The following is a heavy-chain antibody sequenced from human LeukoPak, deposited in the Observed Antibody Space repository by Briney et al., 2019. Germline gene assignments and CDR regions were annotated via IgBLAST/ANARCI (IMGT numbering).Heavy chain of an antibody. V-gene: IGHV4-59*12. D-gene: IGHD6-19*01. CDR1: GGSISNYY. J-gene: IGHJ5*02. CDR3: ARRDYSSGWYGGPRWFDP. Sequence: SETLSLTCTVSGGSISNYYWSWIRQPPGKGLEWIGFIYYSGSTNYNPSLKSRVSMSVDTSRNQLSLKLSSVTAADTAVYYCARRDYSSGWYGGPRWFDPWGQGTLVTVSS. CDR2: IYYSGST.